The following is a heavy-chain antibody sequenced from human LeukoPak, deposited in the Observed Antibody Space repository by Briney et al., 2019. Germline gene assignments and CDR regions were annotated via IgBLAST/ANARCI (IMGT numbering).Heavy chain of an antibody. V-gene: IGHV4-4*07. Sequence: AETLSLTCTVSGGSISSCYWSCIRQPAGKGREGIGRIYTSWRTNYNPSLKSRVTMSVDTSKNHYSLKLSSVTAADTDVYYCARDLYRDYDILTGYYTLSDAFHIWGQGTMVTVSS. J-gene: IGHJ3*02. CDR1: GGSISSCY. D-gene: IGHD3-9*01. CDR3: ARDLYRDYDILTGYYTLSDAFHI. CDR2: IYTSWRT.